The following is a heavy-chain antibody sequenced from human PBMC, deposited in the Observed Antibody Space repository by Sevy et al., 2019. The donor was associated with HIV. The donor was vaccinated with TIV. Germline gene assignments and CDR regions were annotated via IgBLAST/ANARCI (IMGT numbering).Heavy chain of an antibody. D-gene: IGHD1-7*01. CDR1: GFTFSSYS. Sequence: GGSLRLSCAASGFTFSSYSMNWVRQAPGKGLEWVSCISSSSSYIYYADSVKGRFTISRDNAKNSLYLQMNSLRAEDTAVYYCARDPGLELRFSQDYYGMDVWGQGTTVTVSS. CDR2: ISSSSSYI. CDR3: ARDPGLELRFSQDYYGMDV. V-gene: IGHV3-21*01. J-gene: IGHJ6*02.